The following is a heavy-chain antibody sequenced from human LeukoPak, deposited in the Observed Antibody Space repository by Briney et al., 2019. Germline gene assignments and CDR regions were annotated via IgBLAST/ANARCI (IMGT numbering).Heavy chain of an antibody. CDR3: ARTRSKVGTPTFDY. Sequence: GGSLRLSCAASGFTFSSYSMNWVRQAPGKGLEWVSSISSSSSYIYYADSVKGRFTISRDNAKNSLYLQMNSLRAEDTAVYHCARTRSKVGTPTFDYWGQGTLVTVSS. J-gene: IGHJ4*02. D-gene: IGHD4-23*01. CDR2: ISSSSSYI. V-gene: IGHV3-21*01. CDR1: GFTFSSYS.